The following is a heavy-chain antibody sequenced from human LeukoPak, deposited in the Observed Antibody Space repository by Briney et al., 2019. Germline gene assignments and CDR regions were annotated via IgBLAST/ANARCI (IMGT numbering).Heavy chain of an antibody. CDR1: GFTFSSYG. CDR2: IRYDGSNK. J-gene: IGHJ4*02. CDR3: AKLEYYGSGSQPDY. Sequence: GGSLRLSCAASGFTFSSYGMHWVRQAPGKGLEWVAFIRYDGSNKYYADSVKGRFTISRDNSKNTLYLQMNSLRAEDTAVYYCAKLEYYGSGSQPDYWGQGTLVTVSS. D-gene: IGHD3-10*01. V-gene: IGHV3-30*02.